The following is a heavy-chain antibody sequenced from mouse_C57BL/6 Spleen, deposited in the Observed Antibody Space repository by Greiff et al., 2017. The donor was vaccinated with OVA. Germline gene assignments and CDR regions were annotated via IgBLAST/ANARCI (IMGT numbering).Heavy chain of an antibody. CDR2: IDPNSGGT. V-gene: IGHV1-72*01. D-gene: IGHD2-1*01. J-gene: IGHJ4*01. CDR1: GYTFTSYW. CDR3: ARGYGNPYYYAMDY. Sequence: QVQLQQSGAELVKPGASVKLSCKASGYTFTSYWMHWVKQRPGRGLEWIGRIDPNSGGTKYNEKFKSKATLTVDKPSSTAYMQLSSLTSEDSAVYYCARGYGNPYYYAMDYWGQGTSVTVSS.